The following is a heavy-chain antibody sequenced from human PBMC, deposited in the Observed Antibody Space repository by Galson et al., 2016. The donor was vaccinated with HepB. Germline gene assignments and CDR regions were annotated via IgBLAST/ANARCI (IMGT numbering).Heavy chain of an antibody. D-gene: IGHD6-19*01. CDR2: ISAYNGDI. J-gene: IGHJ4*02. V-gene: IGHV1-18*01. CDR1: GYDFNNYG. CDR3: ARSSSGWFASDY. Sequence: SVKVSCKASGYDFNNYGIHWVRQAPGQGLEWMAWISAYNGDIRYAENLQGRATVTTDTSTSTSYMELRSLRSDDTAVYYCARSSSGWFASDYWGQGTLVIVSS.